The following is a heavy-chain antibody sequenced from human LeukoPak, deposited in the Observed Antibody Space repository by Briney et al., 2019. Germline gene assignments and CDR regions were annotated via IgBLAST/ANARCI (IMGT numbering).Heavy chain of an antibody. V-gene: IGHV3-48*01. CDR2: ISSSSSTI. J-gene: IGHJ6*03. CDR1: GFTFSSYS. CDR3: AEVGKTENYYGSGRFSYYYYMDV. Sequence: PGGSLRLSCAASGFTFSSYSMNWVRQAPGKGLEWVSYISSSSSTIYYADSVKGRFTISRDNAKNSLYLQMNSLRAEDTAVYYCAEVGKTENYYGSGRFSYYYYMDVWGKGTTVTISS. D-gene: IGHD3-10*01.